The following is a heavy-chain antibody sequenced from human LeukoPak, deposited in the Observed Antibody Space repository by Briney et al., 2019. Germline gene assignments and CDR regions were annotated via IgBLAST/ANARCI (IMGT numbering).Heavy chain of an antibody. J-gene: IGHJ4*02. Sequence: GGSLRLSCAASGFTFSSYGMHWVPQAPDKGLEWVADISYDGRNKYYADSVKGRFTISRDNSKNTLYLQMKSLRAEATAVYYCAKGSSSWYGGSYFDYWGRGTLVTVSS. CDR2: ISYDGRNK. V-gene: IGHV3-30*18. CDR1: GFTFSSYG. D-gene: IGHD6-13*01. CDR3: AKGSSSWYGGSYFDY.